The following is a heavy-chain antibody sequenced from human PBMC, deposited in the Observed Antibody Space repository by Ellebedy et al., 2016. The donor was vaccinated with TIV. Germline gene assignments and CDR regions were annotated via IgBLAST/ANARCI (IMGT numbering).Heavy chain of an antibody. CDR3: ARGPTYYDILTGYYNRGGQYYYYYMDV. D-gene: IGHD3-9*01. V-gene: IGHV4-39*07. CDR2: IYYSGST. J-gene: IGHJ6*03. CDR1: GGSISSSSYY. Sequence: SETLSLTCTVSGGSISSSSYYWGWIRQPPGKGLEWIGSIYYSGSTYYNPSLKSRVTLSVDTSKNQFSLKLSSVTAADTAVYYCARGPTYYDILTGYYNRGGQYYYYYMDVWGKGTTVTVSS.